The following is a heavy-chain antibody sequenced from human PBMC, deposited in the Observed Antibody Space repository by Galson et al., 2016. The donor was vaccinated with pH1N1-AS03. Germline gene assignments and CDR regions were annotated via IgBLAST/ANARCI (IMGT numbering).Heavy chain of an antibody. CDR1: GYTFTGFS. CDR3: ARDPRGPCTSATCPTTYYFGMDV. CDR2: INTDSGVT. Sequence: SVKVSCKASGYTFTGFSINWVRRAPGQGLEWMGWINTDSGVTNYAQKFEAWVTMTRGTSVSTAYMELYGLKSDDTAVYYCARDPRGPCTSATCPTTYYFGMDVWGQGTTVIVSS. D-gene: IGHD2-2*01. J-gene: IGHJ6*02. V-gene: IGHV1-2*04.